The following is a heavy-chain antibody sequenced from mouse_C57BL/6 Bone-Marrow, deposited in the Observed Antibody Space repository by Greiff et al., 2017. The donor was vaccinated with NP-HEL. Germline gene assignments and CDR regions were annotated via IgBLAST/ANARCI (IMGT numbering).Heavy chain of an antibody. Sequence: QVQLKQSGAELVRPGASVKLSCKASGYTFTDYYINWVKQRPGQGLEWIARIYPGSGNTYYNEKFKGKATLTAEKSSSTAYMQLSSLTSEDSAVYFCARRRGLGYFDYWGQGTTLTVSS. J-gene: IGHJ2*01. V-gene: IGHV1-76*01. CDR1: GYTFTDYY. CDR3: ARRRGLGYFDY. CDR2: IYPGSGNT. D-gene: IGHD2-4*01.